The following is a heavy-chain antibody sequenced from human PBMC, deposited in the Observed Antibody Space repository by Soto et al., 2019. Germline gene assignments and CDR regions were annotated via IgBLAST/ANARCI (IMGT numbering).Heavy chain of an antibody. V-gene: IGHV4-39*01. CDR3: ATEQGKYCSSTSCYLEAGYYYGMDV. Sequence: SETLSLTCTVSGGSISSSSYYWGWIRQPPGKGLEWIGSIYYSGSTYYNPSLKSRVTISVDTSKNQFSLKLSSVTAADTAVYYCATEQGKYCSSTSCYLEAGYYYGMDVWGQGTTVT. D-gene: IGHD2-2*01. CDR1: GGSISSSSYY. CDR2: IYYSGST. J-gene: IGHJ6*02.